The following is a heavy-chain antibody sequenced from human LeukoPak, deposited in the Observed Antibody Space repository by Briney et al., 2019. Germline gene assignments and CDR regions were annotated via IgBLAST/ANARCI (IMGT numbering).Heavy chain of an antibody. J-gene: IGHJ4*02. D-gene: IGHD1/OR15-1a*01. CDR2: ISYDGSNK. V-gene: IGHV3-30*04. CDR3: ARDTVEQAFDY. CDR1: GFTFSSYA. Sequence: GRSLRLSCAASGFTFSSYAMHWVRQAPGKGLEWVAVISYDGSNKYYADSVKGRFTISRDNSKNTLYLQMNSLRAEDTAAYYCARDTVEQAFDYWGQGTLVTVSS.